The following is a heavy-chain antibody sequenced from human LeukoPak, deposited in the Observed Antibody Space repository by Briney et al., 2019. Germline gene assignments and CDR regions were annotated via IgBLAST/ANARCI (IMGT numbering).Heavy chain of an antibody. Sequence: GASVKVSCKASGYTFTSYDINWVRQATGQGLEWMGWMNPNSGNTGYAQKFQDRVTMTRNTSISTAYMELSSLRSEDTAVYYCARGYCSSTSCYFLGDFRQPSVYWGQGTLVTVSS. V-gene: IGHV1-8*01. CDR1: GYTFTSYD. CDR3: ARGYCSSTSCYFLGDFRQPSVY. CDR2: MNPNSGNT. J-gene: IGHJ4*02. D-gene: IGHD2-2*01.